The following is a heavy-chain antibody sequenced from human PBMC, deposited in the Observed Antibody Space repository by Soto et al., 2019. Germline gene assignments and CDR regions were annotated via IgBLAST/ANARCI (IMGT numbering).Heavy chain of an antibody. Sequence: GGSLRLSCAASGFTFSSYAMSWVRQAPGKGLEWVSAISGSGGSTYYADSVKGRFTISRDNSKNTLYLQMNSLRAEDTAVYYCAKSPNYYDSSGYLFYYYYGMDVWGQGTTVTVSS. J-gene: IGHJ6*02. V-gene: IGHV3-23*01. D-gene: IGHD3-22*01. CDR2: ISGSGGST. CDR3: AKSPNYYDSSGYLFYYYYGMDV. CDR1: GFTFSSYA.